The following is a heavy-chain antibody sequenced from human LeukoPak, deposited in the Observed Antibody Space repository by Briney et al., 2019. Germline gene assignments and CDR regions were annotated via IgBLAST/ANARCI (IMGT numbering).Heavy chain of an antibody. CDR1: GSTFSSYG. D-gene: IGHD5-12*01. CDR3: ERDRYSGYGCDFDY. Sequence: PGGSLRLACAASGSTFSSYGMHWVSQAPGKGLEWVAVISYDGSNKYYADSVKGRFTISRQNSKITLYLQMHSLRDEDTAVYYSERDRYSGYGCDFDYWGQGTMVTVSS. CDR2: ISYDGSNK. V-gene: IGHV3-33*01. J-gene: IGHJ4*02.